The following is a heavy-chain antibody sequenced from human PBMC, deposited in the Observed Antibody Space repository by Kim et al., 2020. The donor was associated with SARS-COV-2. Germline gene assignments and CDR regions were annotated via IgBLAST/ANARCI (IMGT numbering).Heavy chain of an antibody. CDR2: IFYSGTA. Sequence: SETLSLTCTVSGGSISTSSYYWGWIRQSPGKGLEWIASIFYSGTAFYNPSLKSRVTISIDTSKNQFSLKVTSVTAADTATYYCANMVEQTTIEPDY. D-gene: IGHD4-4*01. J-gene: IGHJ4*01. CDR1: GGSISTSSYY. V-gene: IGHV4-39*01. CDR3: ANMVEQTTIEPDY.